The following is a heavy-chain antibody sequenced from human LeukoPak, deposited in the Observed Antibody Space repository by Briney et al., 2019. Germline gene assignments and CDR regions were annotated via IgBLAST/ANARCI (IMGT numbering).Heavy chain of an antibody. Sequence: GGSLGLSCAACGFTFSRYSMNWVRQAPGKGLEWVSSISSSSSYIYYADSVKGRFTISRDNAKNLLYLQMNSLRAEDTAVYYCARGDLYGMDVWGKGTTVTVSS. CDR2: ISSSSSYI. V-gene: IGHV3-21*01. CDR1: GFTFSRYS. J-gene: IGHJ6*04. CDR3: ARGDLYGMDV.